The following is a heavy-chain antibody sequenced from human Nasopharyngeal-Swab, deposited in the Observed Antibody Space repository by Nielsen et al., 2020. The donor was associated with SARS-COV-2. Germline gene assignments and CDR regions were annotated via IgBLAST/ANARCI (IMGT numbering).Heavy chain of an antibody. CDR2: INGDGSST. Sequence: GESLKISCVAPGFTFGNYWTHWVRQVPGKGLVWVSHINGDGSSTTYADSVKGRFTISRDNAKNTLYLQMDNLRAEDTAVYYCTRLTYYYDSSSGGWGQGTLVTVSS. V-gene: IGHV3-74*01. CDR3: TRLTYYYDSSSGG. D-gene: IGHD3-22*01. J-gene: IGHJ4*02. CDR1: GFTFGNYW.